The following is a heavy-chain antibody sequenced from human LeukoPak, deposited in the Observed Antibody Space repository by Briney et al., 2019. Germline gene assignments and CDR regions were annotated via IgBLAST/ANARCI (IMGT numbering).Heavy chain of an antibody. CDR2: INGDGNSI. Sequence: GGSLRLSCAVSGFIFSTYEMNWVRQAPGKGLEWISYINGDGNSIYYADSVKGRFITSRDNAKSTLFLQMNSLRVEDTAVYYCARETANCGGDCIDYWGQGTLVTVSS. D-gene: IGHD2-21*02. V-gene: IGHV3-48*03. CDR3: ARETANCGGDCIDY. J-gene: IGHJ4*02. CDR1: GFIFSTYE.